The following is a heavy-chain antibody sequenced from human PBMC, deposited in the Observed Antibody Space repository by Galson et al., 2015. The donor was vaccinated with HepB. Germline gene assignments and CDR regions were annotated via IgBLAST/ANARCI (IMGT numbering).Heavy chain of an antibody. CDR2: IYYSGST. Sequence: LTCTVSGGSISSYYWSWIRQPPGKGLEWIGYIYYSGSTNYNPSLKSRVTMSVDTSKNQFSLKLSSVTAADTAVYYCARDGGGTNYFDSSGYYFVVGYFDLWGRGTLVTVSS. D-gene: IGHD3-22*01. CDR3: ARDGGGTNYFDSSGYYFVVGYFDL. CDR1: GGSISSYY. J-gene: IGHJ2*01. V-gene: IGHV4-59*01.